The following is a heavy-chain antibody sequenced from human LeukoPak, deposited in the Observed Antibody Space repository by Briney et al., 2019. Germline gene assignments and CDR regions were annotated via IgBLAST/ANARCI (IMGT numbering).Heavy chain of an antibody. Sequence: AGGSLRLSCAASGFTFSDYAMSWVRQAPGKGLEWVSAISGSGGGTYYADSVKGRFTISRDNSKNTLYLQMNSLRAEDTAVYYCAKDGSGSYYYFDYWGQGTLVTVSS. CDR1: GFTFSDYA. V-gene: IGHV3-23*01. CDR3: AKDGSGSYYYFDY. J-gene: IGHJ4*02. CDR2: ISGSGGGT. D-gene: IGHD1-26*01.